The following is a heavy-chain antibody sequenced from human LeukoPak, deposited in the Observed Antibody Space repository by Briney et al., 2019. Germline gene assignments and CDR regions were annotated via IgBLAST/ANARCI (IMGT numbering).Heavy chain of an antibody. D-gene: IGHD6-25*01. Sequence: GGSLRLSCAASGFTFSSYSMNWVRQAPGKGLEWVSSISSSSSYIYYADSVKGRFTISGDNAKNSLYLQMNSLRAEDTAVYYCARGLPLSDSSADWFDPWGQGTLVTVSS. V-gene: IGHV3-21*01. CDR2: ISSSSSYI. J-gene: IGHJ5*02. CDR1: GFTFSSYS. CDR3: ARGLPLSDSSADWFDP.